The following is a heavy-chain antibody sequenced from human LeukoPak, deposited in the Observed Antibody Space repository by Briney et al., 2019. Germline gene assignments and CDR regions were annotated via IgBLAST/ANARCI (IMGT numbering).Heavy chain of an antibody. V-gene: IGHV3-21*01. D-gene: IGHD3-3*01. CDR1: GFTFSSYG. CDR2: ISSSSSYI. Sequence: GGSLRLSCAASGFTFSSYGMNWVRQAPGKGLEWVSSISSSSSYIYYADSVKGRFTISRDNAKNSLYLQMNSLRAEDTAVYYCARSYYDFWSGDYYYGMDVWGQGTTVTVSS. J-gene: IGHJ6*02. CDR3: ARSYYDFWSGDYYYGMDV.